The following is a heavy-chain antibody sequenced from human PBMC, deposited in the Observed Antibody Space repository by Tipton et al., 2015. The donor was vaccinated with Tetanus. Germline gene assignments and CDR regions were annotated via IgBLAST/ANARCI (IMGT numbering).Heavy chain of an antibody. D-gene: IGHD2-15*01. J-gene: IGHJ5*02. CDR1: GGSINPYY. CDR2: VYSSGST. CDR3: ARGPSVAYCSGGSCPVWFAP. V-gene: IGHV4-59*01. Sequence: TLSLTRTVSGGSINPYYWSWIRQPPGKGLEWIGNVYSSGSTYYNPSLTSRVTISVDTSKNQFSLKLSSVTAADTAVYYCARGPSVAYCSGGSCPVWFAPWGQGTLVTVSS.